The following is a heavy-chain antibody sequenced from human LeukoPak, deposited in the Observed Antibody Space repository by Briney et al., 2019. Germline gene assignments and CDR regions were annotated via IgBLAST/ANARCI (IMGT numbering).Heavy chain of an antibody. CDR1: GGSISSYY. CDR2: IYYSGST. CDR3: ARGGGSYYVDY. D-gene: IGHD1-26*01. J-gene: IGHJ4*02. V-gene: IGHV4-59*01. Sequence: SETLSLTCTVPGGSISSYYWSWIRQPPGKGLEWIGYIYYSGSTNYNPSLKSRVTISVDTSKNQFSLKLSSVTAADTAVYYCARGGGSYYVDYWGQGTLVTVSS.